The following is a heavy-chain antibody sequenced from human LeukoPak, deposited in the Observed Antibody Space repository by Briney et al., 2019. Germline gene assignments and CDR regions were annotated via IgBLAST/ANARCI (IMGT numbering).Heavy chain of an antibody. J-gene: IGHJ4*02. CDR2: ISYSGST. CDR1: GGSINSYY. V-gene: IGHV4-59*01. CDR3: TRGNAS. Sequence: KPSETLSLTCTVSGGSINSYYWSWIRQPPGKGLEWIGYISYSGSTNYNPSLKSRVTISVDTSKNQFFLKLSSVTAADTALYYCTRGNASWGQGTLVTVSS.